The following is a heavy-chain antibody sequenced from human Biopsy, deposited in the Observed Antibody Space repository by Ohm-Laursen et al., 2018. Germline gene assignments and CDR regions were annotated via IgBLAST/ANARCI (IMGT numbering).Heavy chain of an antibody. CDR2: ISGSGGRT. V-gene: IGHV3-23*01. Sequence: SLRLSCTASGFTFSNYAMSWVRQAPGKGLEWVSGISGSGGRTHYAVSVKGRFTISRDNSKNTLYLRMNSLRAEDTAVYYCAKPADSYGSEFYFDYWGQGTLVTVSS. CDR1: GFTFSNYA. J-gene: IGHJ4*02. CDR3: AKPADSYGSEFYFDY. D-gene: IGHD4-17*01.